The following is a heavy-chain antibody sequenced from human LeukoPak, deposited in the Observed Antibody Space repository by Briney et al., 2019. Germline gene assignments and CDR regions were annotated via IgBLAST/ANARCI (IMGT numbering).Heavy chain of an antibody. Sequence: PGGSLRLSCAASGFPFTSGFTFSDYYMSWIRQAPGKGLEWVSYISSTSAYTSYADSVRGRFTISRDNANNSLFLQMNGLRAEDTAIYYCARGGTGAIDYWGQGTLVTVSS. CDR1: GFPFTSGFTFSDYY. J-gene: IGHJ4*02. V-gene: IGHV3-11*06. CDR3: ARGGTGAIDY. D-gene: IGHD2-8*02. CDR2: ISSTSAYT.